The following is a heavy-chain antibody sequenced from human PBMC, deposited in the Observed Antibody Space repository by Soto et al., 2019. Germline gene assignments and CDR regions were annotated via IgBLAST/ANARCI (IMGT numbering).Heavy chain of an antibody. D-gene: IGHD2-15*01. CDR2: ISWNSNII. V-gene: IGHV3-9*01. Sequence: GGSLRLSCAASGFTFDDYAMHWVRRVSGKGLEWVSSISWNSNIIGYADSVKGRFTISRDNAKNSLYLQMNSLRPEDTALYYCAKGGPDGFCSGGRCYFDYWGQGTLVTVSS. J-gene: IGHJ4*02. CDR3: AKGGPDGFCSGGRCYFDY. CDR1: GFTFDDYA.